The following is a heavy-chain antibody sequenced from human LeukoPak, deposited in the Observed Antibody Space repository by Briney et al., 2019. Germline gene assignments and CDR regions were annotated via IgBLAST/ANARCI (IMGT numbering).Heavy chain of an antibody. CDR3: AKCFYDTSGYYLYYFDY. Sequence: GGSLRLSCAASGFTFSSYAISWVRQAPGKGLEWVSVISGSGGSTSYADSVKGRFTISRDNSKNTLYLQMNSLRAEDTAVYYCAKCFYDTSGYYLYYFDYWGQGTLVTVSS. CDR1: GFTFSSYA. CDR2: ISGSGGST. V-gene: IGHV3-23*01. J-gene: IGHJ4*02. D-gene: IGHD3-22*01.